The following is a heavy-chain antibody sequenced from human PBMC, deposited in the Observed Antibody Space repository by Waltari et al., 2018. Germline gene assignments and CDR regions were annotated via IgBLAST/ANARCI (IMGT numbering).Heavy chain of an antibody. CDR1: ECTFSSYE. V-gene: IGHV3-48*03. Sequence: EVRLVQSGGGFVRPGGSLRLSCVASECTFSSYEMNWVRQPPGKGREWVSYISNSFSPIYYADSVKGRFTISRDNAKNSLFLQMDSLSADDTAIYYCARRGIGISGMDVWGQGTTVTVSS. J-gene: IGHJ6*02. CDR3: ARRGIGISGMDV. CDR2: ISNSFSPI. D-gene: IGHD3-16*01.